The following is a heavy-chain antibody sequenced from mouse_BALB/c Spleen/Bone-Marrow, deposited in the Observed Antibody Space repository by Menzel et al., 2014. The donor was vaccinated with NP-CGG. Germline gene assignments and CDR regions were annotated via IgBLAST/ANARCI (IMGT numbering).Heavy chain of an antibody. J-gene: IGHJ4*01. CDR2: ISSKSNNYAT. CDR1: GFTFNTYA. CDR3: VYGNPSMDN. D-gene: IGHD2-1*01. Sequence: EVKLVESGGGLVQPGGSLKLSCAASGFTFNTYAMNWVRQAPGKGLEWVARISSKSNNYATYYADSVKDRFTISRDDSQNMLYLQMNNLKTEDIAMYYYVYGNPSMDNWGQGTSVTVSS. V-gene: IGHV10-1*02.